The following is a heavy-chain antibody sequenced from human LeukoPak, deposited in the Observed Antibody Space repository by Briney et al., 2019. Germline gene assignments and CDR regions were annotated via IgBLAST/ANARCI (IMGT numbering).Heavy chain of an antibody. CDR1: GDSISSYY. V-gene: IGHV3-21*01. CDR2: ISSSSSYI. CDR3: ASPVYDILTGYQNDAFDI. Sequence: PSETLSLTCTVSGDSISSYYWNWVRQAPGKGLEWVSSISSSSSYIYYADSVKGRFTISRDNAKNSLYLQMNSLRAEDTAVYYCASPVYDILTGYQNDAFDIWGQGTMVTVSS. J-gene: IGHJ3*02. D-gene: IGHD3-9*01.